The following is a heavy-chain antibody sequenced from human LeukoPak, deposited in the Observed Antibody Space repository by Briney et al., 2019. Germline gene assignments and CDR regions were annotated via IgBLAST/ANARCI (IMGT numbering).Heavy chain of an antibody. CDR3: ASWFDY. Sequence: SETLSLTCAVYGGSFSGHYWSWIRQPPGKGLEWIGEINHSGSTNYNPSLKSRVTISVDTSKNQFSLKLSSVTAADTAVYYCASWFDYWGQGTLVTVSS. V-gene: IGHV4-34*01. J-gene: IGHJ4*02. CDR1: GGSFSGHY. CDR2: INHSGST.